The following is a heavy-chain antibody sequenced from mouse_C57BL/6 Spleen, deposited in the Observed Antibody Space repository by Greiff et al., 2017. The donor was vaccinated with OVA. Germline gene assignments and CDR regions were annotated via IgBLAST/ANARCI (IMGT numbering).Heavy chain of an antibody. V-gene: IGHV5-12*01. CDR2: ISNGGGST. D-gene: IGHD1-1*01. J-gene: IGHJ1*03. CDR3: ARRHYYGSSDWYFDV. Sequence: EVQLVESGGGLVQPGGSLKLSCAASGFTFSDYYMYWVRQTLEKRLEWVAYISNGGGSTYYQDTVKCRFTISRDNAKNTLYLQMSRLKSEDTAMYYCARRHYYGSSDWYFDVWGTGTTVTVSS. CDR1: GFTFSDYY.